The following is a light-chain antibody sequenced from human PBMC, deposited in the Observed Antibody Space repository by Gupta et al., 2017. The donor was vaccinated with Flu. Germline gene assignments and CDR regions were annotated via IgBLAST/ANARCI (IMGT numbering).Light chain of an antibody. J-gene: IGLJ3*02. CDR3: CSYTSGSTCV. Sequence: QSALTQPASVSGSPGQSITISCTGTSSDIGHSKYVSWYQQHPGKAPKLMLYEVNNRPSGVSDRFSASKSGSTASLTISGLQTEDEADYYCCSYTSGSTCVFGGGTKLTVV. V-gene: IGLV2-14*01. CDR1: SSDIGHSKY. CDR2: EVN.